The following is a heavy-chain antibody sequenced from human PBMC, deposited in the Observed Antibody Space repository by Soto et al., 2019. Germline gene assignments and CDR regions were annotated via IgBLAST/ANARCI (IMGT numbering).Heavy chain of an antibody. D-gene: IGHD2-2*01. CDR2: ISDDGSNK. CDR3: TKDCQQLLSWFDP. V-gene: IGHV3-30*18. Sequence: QVQLVESGGGVVQPGRSLRLSCAASGFTFSSYGMHWVRQAPGKGLEWVAVISDDGSNKYYANSLKGRFTISRDNSKNTLYLQMNSLGAEDTAVYYCTKDCQQLLSWFDPWGQGTLVTVSS. J-gene: IGHJ5*02. CDR1: GFTFSSYG.